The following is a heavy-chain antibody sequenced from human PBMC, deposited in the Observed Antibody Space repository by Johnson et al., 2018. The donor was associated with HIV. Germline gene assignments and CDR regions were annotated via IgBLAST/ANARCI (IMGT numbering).Heavy chain of an antibody. V-gene: IGHV3-13*01. D-gene: IGHD6-13*01. CDR3: ARAIAAAGTVGVDAFDI. Sequence: VQLVESGGGLVQPGGSLRLSCAASGFTFSSYGMHWVRQATGKGLEWVSAIGTAGDTYYPGSVKGRFTISRDNAKNSLYLQMNSLRAEDTAVYYWARAIAAAGTVGVDAFDIWGQGTMVTVSS. J-gene: IGHJ3*02. CDR1: GFTFSSYG. CDR2: IGTAGDT.